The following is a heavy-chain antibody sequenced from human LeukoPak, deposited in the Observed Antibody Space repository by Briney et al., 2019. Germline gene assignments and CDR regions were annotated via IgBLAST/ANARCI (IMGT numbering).Heavy chain of an antibody. CDR1: GFSFSSYG. V-gene: IGHV3-30*18. CDR2: ISYDGSNK. J-gene: IGHJ4*02. D-gene: IGHD3-10*01. Sequence: GGSLRLSCAASGFSFSSYGMHWVRQAPGKGLEWVAVISYDGSNKYYADSVKGRFTISRDNSKNTLYLQMNSLRAEDTAVYYCAKDMGYFDYWGQGTLVTVSS. CDR3: AKDMGYFDY.